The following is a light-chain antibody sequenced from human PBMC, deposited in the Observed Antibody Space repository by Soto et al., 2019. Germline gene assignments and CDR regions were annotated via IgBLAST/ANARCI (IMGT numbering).Light chain of an antibody. Sequence: QSALTQPRSVSGSPGQSVTISCTGTSSDVGGYNYVSWYQQHPGKAPKVMIYDVSERPSWVPDRFSGSKSGNTASLTISGLQADDEADYYCCSYAGSATYVFGTGTKVTVL. CDR3: CSYAGSATYV. V-gene: IGLV2-11*01. CDR1: SSDVGGYNY. CDR2: DVS. J-gene: IGLJ1*01.